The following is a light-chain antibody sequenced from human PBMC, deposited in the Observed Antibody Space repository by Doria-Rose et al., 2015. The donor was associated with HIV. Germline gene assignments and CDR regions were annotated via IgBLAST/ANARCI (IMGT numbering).Light chain of an antibody. Sequence: VLTQSPESLGMSLGERATLNCKSNQSLLYTSKNYLAWYQQKPGQPPKLLIYWASTRQSGVPARFSDSGSGTDFTLTISSLEAEDVAAYYRQQYYDTPSFGPGTTVDIK. CDR3: QQYYDTPS. CDR1: QSLLYTSKNY. J-gene: IGKJ3*01. V-gene: IGKV4-1*01. CDR2: WAS.